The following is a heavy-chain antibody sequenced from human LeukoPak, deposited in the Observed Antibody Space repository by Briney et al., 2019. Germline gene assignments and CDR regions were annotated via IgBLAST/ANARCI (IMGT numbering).Heavy chain of an antibody. J-gene: IGHJ5*02. D-gene: IGHD3-22*01. CDR2: INPNSGGT. V-gene: IGHV1-2*02. CDR3: ARDLGEYYDSSGYTWFDP. CDR1: GYTFTGYY. Sequence: ASVKVSCKASGYTFTGYYMHWVRQAPGQGLEWMGWINPNSGGTNYAQKFQGRVTMTRDTSISTAYMELSRLRSDDTAVYYCARDLGEYYDSSGYTWFDPWGQGTLVTVSS.